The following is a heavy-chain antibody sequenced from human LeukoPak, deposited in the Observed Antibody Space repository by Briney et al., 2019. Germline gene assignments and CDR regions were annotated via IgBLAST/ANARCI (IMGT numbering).Heavy chain of an antibody. Sequence: ASVKVSCKASGYTSTSYYMHWVRQAPGQGLEWMGIINPSGGSTSYAQKFQGRVTMTRDTSTSTVYMELSSLRSEDTAVYYCARDRTARVFDYWGQGTLVTVSS. CDR1: GYTSTSYY. D-gene: IGHD6-25*01. CDR3: ARDRTARVFDY. CDR2: INPSGGST. J-gene: IGHJ4*02. V-gene: IGHV1-46*01.